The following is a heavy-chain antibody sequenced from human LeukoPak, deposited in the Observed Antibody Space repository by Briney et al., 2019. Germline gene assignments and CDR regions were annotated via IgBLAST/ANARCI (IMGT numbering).Heavy chain of an antibody. V-gene: IGHV1-3*04. D-gene: IGHD2-15*01. CDR3: ARATYCSGGSCPTPGGH. Sequence: ASVKVSCKASGYIFTAYPMHWVRQAPGQRLEWMRWINTVNGNTKYSQNFQGRVSITRDTSASTAYMELSSLRSEDTAVYYCARATYCSGGSCPTPGGHWGQGTLVTVSS. J-gene: IGHJ4*02. CDR2: INTVNGNT. CDR1: GYIFTAYP.